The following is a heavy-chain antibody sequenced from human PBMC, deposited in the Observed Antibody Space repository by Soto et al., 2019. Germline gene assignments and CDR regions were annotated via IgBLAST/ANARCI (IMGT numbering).Heavy chain of an antibody. Sequence: GGSLRLSCAASGLNFEKCSMNWVRQPPGKGPEWLASISPSSTYIRYADSVKGRFTISRDNARNSLSLQMMNLRADDTAIYYCATDTGDIEVVPATTWGQGTLVTVS. V-gene: IGHV3-21*03. CDR3: ATDTGDIEVVPATT. CDR2: ISPSSTYI. J-gene: IGHJ4*02. CDR1: GLNFEKCS. D-gene: IGHD2-15*01.